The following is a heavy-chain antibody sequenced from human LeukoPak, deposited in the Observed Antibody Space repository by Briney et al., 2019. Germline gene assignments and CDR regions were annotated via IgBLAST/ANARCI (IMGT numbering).Heavy chain of an antibody. V-gene: IGHV4-34*01. CDR2: INHSGST. Sequence: HPSETLSLTCAVYGGSFSGYYWSWIRQPPGKGLEWIGEINHSGSTNYNPSLKSRVTISVDTSKNQFSLKLSSVTAADTAVYYCARGGYSGYVAWFDPWGQGTLVTVSS. CDR3: ARGGYSGYVAWFDP. J-gene: IGHJ5*02. CDR1: GGSFSGYY. D-gene: IGHD5-12*01.